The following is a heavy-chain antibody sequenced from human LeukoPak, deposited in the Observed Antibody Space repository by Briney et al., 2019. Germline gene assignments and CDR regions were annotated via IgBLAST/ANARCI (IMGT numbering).Heavy chain of an antibody. Sequence: GGSLRLSCAASGFTFSSYAMSWVRQAPGKGLEWVSAISGSGGSTYYADSVKGRFTISRDNSKNTLYLQMNGLRAEDTAVYYCVKVRYSGYDQEQPDYWGQGTLVTVSS. CDR2: ISGSGGST. J-gene: IGHJ4*02. CDR1: GFTFSSYA. D-gene: IGHD5-12*01. CDR3: VKVRYSGYDQEQPDY. V-gene: IGHV3-23*01.